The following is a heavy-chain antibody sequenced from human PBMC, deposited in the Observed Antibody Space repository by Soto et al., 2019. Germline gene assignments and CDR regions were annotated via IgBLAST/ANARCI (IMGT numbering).Heavy chain of an antibody. D-gene: IGHD6-19*01. CDR1: GDSVSSNSAA. J-gene: IGHJ6*02. CDR3: ARESVGSGWYPCYHYGMDV. V-gene: IGHV6-1*01. CDR2: TYYRSKWYN. Sequence: SQTLSLTCAISGDSVSSNSAAWNWIRQSPSRGLEWLGRTYYRSKWYNDYAVSVKSRITINPDTSKNQFSLQLNSVTPEDTAVYYCARESVGSGWYPCYHYGMDVWGQGTAVTVSS.